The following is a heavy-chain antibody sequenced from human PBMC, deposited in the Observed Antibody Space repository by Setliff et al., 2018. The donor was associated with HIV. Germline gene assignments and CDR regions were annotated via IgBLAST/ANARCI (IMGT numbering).Heavy chain of an antibody. CDR3: ARDLLGYCSSTSCHSHYMDV. Sequence: SETLSLTCTVSGGSISSYYWSWIRQPPRKGLEWIGYIYYSGSTNYNPSLKSRVTISVDTSKNQFSLKLSSVTAADTAVDYCARDLLGYCSSTSCHSHYMDVWGKGTTVTVSS. CDR2: IYYSGST. CDR1: GGSISSYY. J-gene: IGHJ6*03. D-gene: IGHD2-2*01. V-gene: IGHV4-59*01.